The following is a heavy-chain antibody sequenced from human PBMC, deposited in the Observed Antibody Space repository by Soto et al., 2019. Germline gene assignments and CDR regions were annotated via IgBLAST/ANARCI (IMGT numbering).Heavy chain of an antibody. D-gene: IGHD5-18*01. V-gene: IGHV4-30-4*01. J-gene: IGHJ4*02. CDR2: IYYSGST. CDR1: GGSISSGDYY. Sequence: TSETLSLTCTVSGGSISSGDYYWSWIRQPPGKGLEWIGYIYYSGSTYYNPSLKSRVTISVDTSKNQFSLKLSSVTAADTAVYYCARGHGYSYGFFDYWGQGTLVTVSS. CDR3: ARGHGYSYGFFDY.